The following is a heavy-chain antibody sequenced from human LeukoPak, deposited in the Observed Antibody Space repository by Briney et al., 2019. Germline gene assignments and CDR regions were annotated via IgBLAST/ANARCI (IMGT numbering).Heavy chain of an antibody. CDR1: GGTFSSYA. CDR3: ASLRVYCSSTSCYRDNYYYYYMDV. CDR2: IIPIFGTA. J-gene: IGHJ6*03. V-gene: IGHV1-69*05. Sequence: SVKVSCKASGGTFSSYAISWVRQAPGQGLEWMGGIIPIFGTANYAQKFQGRVTITTDESTSTAYMELSSLRSEDTAVYYCASLRVYCSSTSCYRDNYYYYYMDVWGKGTTVTVS. D-gene: IGHD2-2*02.